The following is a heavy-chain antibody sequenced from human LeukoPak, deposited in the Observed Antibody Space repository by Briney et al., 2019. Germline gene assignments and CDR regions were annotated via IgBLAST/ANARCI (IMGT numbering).Heavy chain of an antibody. D-gene: IGHD5-18*01. CDR3: AREKVTNIQLGEFDP. V-gene: IGHV1-18*01. CDR1: GYTFTSYG. CDR2: ISAYNGNT. J-gene: IGHJ5*02. Sequence: GASVKVSCKASGYTFTSYGISWVRQAPGQGLEWMGWISAYNGNTNYAQKLQGRVTMTTDTSTSTAYMELRSLRSDDTAVYYCAREKVTNIQLGEFDPWGQGTLVTVSS.